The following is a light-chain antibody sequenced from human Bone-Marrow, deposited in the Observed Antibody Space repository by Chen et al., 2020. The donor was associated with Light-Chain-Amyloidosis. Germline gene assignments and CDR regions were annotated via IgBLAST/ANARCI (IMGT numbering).Light chain of an antibody. V-gene: IGLV2-14*01. CDR3: SSYTSSVSYV. CDR1: SSDVGGYNH. CDR2: EVS. J-gene: IGLJ1*01. Sequence: QSALTQPASVSGSPGQSITISCTVTSSDVGGYNHVSSYQHHPGKAPKLMIYEVSNRPSGISNRFSGSKSGNTASLSISGLQAEDEADYYCSSYTSSVSYVFGSGTKVTVL.